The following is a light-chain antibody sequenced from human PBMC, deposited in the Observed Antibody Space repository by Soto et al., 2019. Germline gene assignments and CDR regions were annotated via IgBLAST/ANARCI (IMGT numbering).Light chain of an antibody. CDR3: QQSYKMPS. V-gene: IGKV1-39*01. Sequence: EIPLTQSPSSLAASVGDGLTLTCRASRNVSIYLNWYQHKPGKSPTLLIHATSNLQIGVPSRFSGSGSGTEFTLTISSLEPEDFGTYYCQQSYKMPSFGQGTRLEI. J-gene: IGKJ5*01. CDR2: ATS. CDR1: RNVSIY.